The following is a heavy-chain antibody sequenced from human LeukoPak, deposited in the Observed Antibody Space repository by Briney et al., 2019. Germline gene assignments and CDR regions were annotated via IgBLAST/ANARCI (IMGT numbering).Heavy chain of an antibody. CDR1: GGSISSGVYY. V-gene: IGHV4-31*03. J-gene: IGHJ3*02. D-gene: IGHD3-10*01. CDR3: ARGVKGLRGAFDI. CDR2: IYYSGST. Sequence: SETLSLTCTVSGGSISSGVYYWSWIRQHPGKGLEWIGYIYYSGSTYSNPSLKSRLTMSVDISKNQFSLKLSSVTAADTAVYYCARGVKGLRGAFDIWGQGTMVTVSA.